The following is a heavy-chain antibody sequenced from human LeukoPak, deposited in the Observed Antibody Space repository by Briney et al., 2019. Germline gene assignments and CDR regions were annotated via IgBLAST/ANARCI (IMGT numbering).Heavy chain of an antibody. D-gene: IGHD6-6*01. CDR3: ARTRAIAARHYYYYMDV. V-gene: IGHV1-69*05. CDR2: IIPIFGTA. Sequence: SVKVSCKASGGTFSSYAISWVRQAPGQGLKWMGGIIPIFGTANYAQKFQGRVTITTDESTSTAYMELSSLRSEDTAVYYCARTRAIAARHYYYYMDVWGKGTTVTVSS. CDR1: GGTFSSYA. J-gene: IGHJ6*03.